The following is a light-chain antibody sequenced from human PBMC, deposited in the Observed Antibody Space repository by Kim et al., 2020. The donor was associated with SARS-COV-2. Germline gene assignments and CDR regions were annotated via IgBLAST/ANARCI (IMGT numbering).Light chain of an antibody. Sequence: GQRVTISCSGSNSTIGRNAVNWFQQLPGTAPQLLIYFNNQRPSGVPDRFSGSKSGTSASLAISGLQSEDEADYYCASWDGSLSAWVFGGGTKLTVL. CDR2: FNN. CDR1: NSTIGRNA. CDR3: ASWDGSLSAWV. V-gene: IGLV1-44*01. J-gene: IGLJ3*02.